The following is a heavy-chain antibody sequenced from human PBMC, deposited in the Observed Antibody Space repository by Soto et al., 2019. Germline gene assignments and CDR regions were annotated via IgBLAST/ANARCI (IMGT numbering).Heavy chain of an antibody. Sequence: GGSLRLSCAAPGFTFSSYAMSWVRQAPGKGLEWVSAISGSGGRTYYADSLKGRFTISRDNSKKTLYLQMNSLRAEDTAVYYCAKDIGWYCFDPWGQGTLVTVSS. V-gene: IGHV3-23*01. CDR3: AKDIGWYCFDP. CDR2: ISGSGGRT. CDR1: GFTFSSYA. J-gene: IGHJ5*02. D-gene: IGHD6-19*01.